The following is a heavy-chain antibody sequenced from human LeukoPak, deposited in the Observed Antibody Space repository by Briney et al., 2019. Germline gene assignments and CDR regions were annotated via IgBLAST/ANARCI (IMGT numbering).Heavy chain of an antibody. J-gene: IGHJ4*02. CDR3: ARQGRY. CDR1: GGSFSGYY. Sequence: PSETLSLTSAVYGGSFSGYYWSLIPNPPGKGLKWLREINHRGSTNYTSSIKSRVTISVDTSKNQFSLKLSSETAADTAVYYCARQGRYWGQGTLVTVSS. D-gene: IGHD1-26*01. V-gene: IGHV4-34*01. CDR2: INHRGST.